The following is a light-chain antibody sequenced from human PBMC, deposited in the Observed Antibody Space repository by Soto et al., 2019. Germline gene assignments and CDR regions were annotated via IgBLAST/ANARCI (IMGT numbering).Light chain of an antibody. V-gene: IGKV3-11*01. Sequence: EIVLTQSPATLSLSPGERATLSCRASQSINRHLAWYRQKPGQAPRLLIYDASNRATGIPARFSGSGSGTDFTLTISSLEPEDFGVYYCQQRSNWPPVTFGGGTKVVIK. J-gene: IGKJ4*01. CDR3: QQRSNWPPVT. CDR1: QSINRH. CDR2: DAS.